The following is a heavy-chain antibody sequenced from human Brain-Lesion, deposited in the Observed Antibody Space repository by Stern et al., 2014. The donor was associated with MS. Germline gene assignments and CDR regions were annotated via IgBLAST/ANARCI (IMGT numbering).Heavy chain of an antibody. V-gene: IGHV4-61*02. J-gene: IGHJ4*02. CDR3: ARGHWELLGNNYFDS. CDR1: GASISSGTSY. D-gene: IGHD1-26*01. Sequence: DQLVESGPGLVKPSQTLSLTCTVSGASISSGTSYWSWIRPPAGGGLEWIGRLHASGATYYNPSLKSRVPIAGDTPKNQFSRNLNSVTAADTAVYYCARGHWELLGNNYFDSWGQGTLVTVSS. CDR2: LHASGAT.